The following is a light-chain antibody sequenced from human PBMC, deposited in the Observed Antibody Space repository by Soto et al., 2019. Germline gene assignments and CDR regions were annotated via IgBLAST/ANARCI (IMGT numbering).Light chain of an antibody. CDR1: AGAGTSGHY. V-gene: IGLV7-46*01. J-gene: IGLJ2*01. CDR2: DTS. Sequence: QAVVTQDPSLTVSPGGSVTLTCGSSAGAGTSGHYPYWIQQKPGQAPRTLIYDTSNKHSWTPGRFSGYLLGGKAALTLSGAQHEDEDEYYCSLAYSGARVFGGGTKLTVL. CDR3: SLAYSGARV.